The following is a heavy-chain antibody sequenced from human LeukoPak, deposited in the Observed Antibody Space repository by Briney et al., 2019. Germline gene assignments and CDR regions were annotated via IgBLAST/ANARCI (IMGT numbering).Heavy chain of an antibody. CDR2: IYYSGST. D-gene: IGHD2-2*01. CDR1: GGSISSGGYY. J-gene: IGHJ5*02. CDR3: ARVRACSSTSCYAVPPFQGFDP. Sequence: PSQTLSLTCNVSGGSISSGGYYWSWIRQHPGKGLEWIGYIYYSGSTYYNPSLKSRVTISVDTSKNQFSLKLSSVTAADTAVYYCARVRACSSTSCYAVPPFQGFDPWGQGTLVTVSS. V-gene: IGHV4-31*03.